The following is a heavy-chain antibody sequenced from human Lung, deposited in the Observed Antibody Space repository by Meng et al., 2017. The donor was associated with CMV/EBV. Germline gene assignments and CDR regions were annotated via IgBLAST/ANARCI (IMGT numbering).Heavy chain of an antibody. J-gene: IGHJ4*02. Sequence: QWQLQESGPGLGKPSGTLSLTCASSGGSISSSNWWSWVRQPPGKGLEWIGEIYHSGSTNYNPSLKSRVTISVDKSKNQFSLKLSSVTAADTAVYYCASFPPPGKQWLVTDYWGQGTLVTVSS. V-gene: IGHV4-4*02. CDR3: ASFPPPGKQWLVTDY. CDR1: GGSISSSNW. CDR2: IYHSGST. D-gene: IGHD6-19*01.